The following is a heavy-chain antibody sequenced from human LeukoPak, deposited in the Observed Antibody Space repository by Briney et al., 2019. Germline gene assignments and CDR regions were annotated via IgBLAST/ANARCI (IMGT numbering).Heavy chain of an antibody. CDR3: ATRTTAAERKYYFTY. CDR2: ITINSYST. D-gene: IGHD1-1*01. J-gene: IGHJ4*02. Sequence: GGSLRLSCTASGFTFSSYGMSWVRQAPGQGLEWVSSITINSYSTFYSDSVKGRFTISRDNSKNTLYLQMDSLRVEDTAVYYCATRTTAAERKYYFTYWGQGTLVTVSS. V-gene: IGHV3-23*01. CDR1: GFTFSSYG.